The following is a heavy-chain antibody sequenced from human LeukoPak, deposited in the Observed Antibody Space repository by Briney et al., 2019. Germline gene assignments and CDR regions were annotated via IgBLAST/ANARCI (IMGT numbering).Heavy chain of an antibody. CDR1: GFTFSGYW. J-gene: IGHJ4*02. CDR3: ARGTSGYDYYFDN. D-gene: IGHD3-16*01. CDR2: ISRDGSSP. V-gene: IGHV3-74*01. Sequence: GGSLRLSCAASGFTFSGYWMHWVRQAPGKGLVWVSRISRDGSSPSYADAVKGRFTVSRDNAKSTLFLQMNSLRVEDTAVYYCARGTSGYDYYFDNWGQGTLATVSS.